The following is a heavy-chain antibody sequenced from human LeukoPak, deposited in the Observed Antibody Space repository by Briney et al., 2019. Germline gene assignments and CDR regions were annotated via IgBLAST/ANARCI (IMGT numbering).Heavy chain of an antibody. CDR3: ARGGGSYGDYPLWLGY. CDR2: ISAYSGNT. CDR1: GYTFSGYG. Sequence: ASVKVSCKASGYTFSGYGFSWVRQAPGQGLEWMGWISAYSGNTKYAQKYQARVTLTTDTSTSTAYMELRSLRSDDTAVYYCARGGGSYGDYPLWLGYRGQGTLVTVSS. D-gene: IGHD4-17*01. V-gene: IGHV1-18*01. J-gene: IGHJ4*02.